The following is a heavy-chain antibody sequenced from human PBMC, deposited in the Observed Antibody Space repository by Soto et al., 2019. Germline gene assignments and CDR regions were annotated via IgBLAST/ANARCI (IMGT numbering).Heavy chain of an antibody. CDR2: ISAYNGNT. CDR1: GYTFTSYG. V-gene: IGHV1-18*01. CDR3: VGDRGVEADY. Sequence: QVKLVQSGAEVKKPGASVKVSCKASGYTFTSYGISWVRQAPGQGLEWMGWISAYNGNTNSAQKLHGRVTMTTDTSTRTAYSELRSLRSDDTAVYYCVGDRGVEADYSCQGTLVTVSS. J-gene: IGHJ4*02. D-gene: IGHD3-10*01.